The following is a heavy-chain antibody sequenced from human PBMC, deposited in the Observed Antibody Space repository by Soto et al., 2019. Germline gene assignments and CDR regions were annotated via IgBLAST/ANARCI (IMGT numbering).Heavy chain of an antibody. Sequence: SETLSLTCTVSGGSMRGYSWSWIRQTPGKGLEWIGYVYYSGGTNYSPSFKRRVTISIDTTDNQFSLKVNSVTAADTAVYYCAREATPVSPHYSYYGMDVWGQGTTVTVSS. J-gene: IGHJ6*02. V-gene: IGHV4-59*01. CDR2: VYYSGGT. CDR1: GGSMRGYS. CDR3: AREATPVSPHYSYYGMDV. D-gene: IGHD4-17*01.